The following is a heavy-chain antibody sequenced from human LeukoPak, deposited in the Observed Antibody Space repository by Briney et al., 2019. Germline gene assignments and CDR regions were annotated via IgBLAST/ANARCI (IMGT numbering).Heavy chain of an antibody. V-gene: IGHV1-18*01. CDR3: ARGDIAAAGNAPAEYFQH. CDR2: ISAYNGNT. Sequence: ASVKVSCKASGYTFTSYGISWVRQAPGQGLEWMGWISAYNGNTNYAQKLQGRVTMTTDTSTSTAYMELRSLRSDDTAVYYCARGDIAAAGNAPAEYFQHWGQGTLVTVTS. J-gene: IGHJ1*01. D-gene: IGHD6-13*01. CDR1: GYTFTSYG.